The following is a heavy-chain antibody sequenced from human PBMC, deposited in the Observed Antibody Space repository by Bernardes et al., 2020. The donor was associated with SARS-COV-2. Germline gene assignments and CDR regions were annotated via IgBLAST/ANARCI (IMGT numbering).Heavy chain of an antibody. D-gene: IGHD5-12*01. CDR3: AREEGYVLGLSYHYYGMDV. Sequence: GGSLRLSCAASGFTVSVYWMHWVRKAPGKGLVWVARVNSDGSRITYVDSVKGRFTISRDNAKNTLYLQMNSLRAEDTAVYYCAREEGYVLGLSYHYYGMDVWGQGTTVTVSS. CDR2: VNSDGSRI. J-gene: IGHJ6*02. CDR1: GFTVSVYW. V-gene: IGHV3-74*03.